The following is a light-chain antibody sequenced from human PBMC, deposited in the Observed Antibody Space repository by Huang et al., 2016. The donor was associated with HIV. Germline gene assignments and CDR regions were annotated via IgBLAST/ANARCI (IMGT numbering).Light chain of an antibody. Sequence: EIVLTQSPGTLSLSPGERATLSCRASQSVSSSYLAWYQQKPGQAPRLLIYGASNRATGIPDRVSGSGSGTDFTLTISRLEPEDFAVYYCQQYGSSPLTFGQGTKVEIK. CDR1: QSVSSSY. CDR3: QQYGSSPLT. V-gene: IGKV3-20*01. CDR2: GAS. J-gene: IGKJ1*01.